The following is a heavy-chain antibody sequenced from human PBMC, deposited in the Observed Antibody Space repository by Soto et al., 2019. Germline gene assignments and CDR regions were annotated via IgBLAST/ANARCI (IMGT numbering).Heavy chain of an antibody. CDR1: GYTFTCYG. J-gene: IGHJ5*02. D-gene: IGHD7-27*01. CDR2: ISAYNGNT. CDR3: ARTLQKPPALTRFDP. V-gene: IGHV1-18*01. Sequence: GASVKVSCKASGYTFTCYGISWVRQAPGQGLEWMGWISAYNGNTNYAQKLQGRVTMTTDTSTSTAYMELRSLRSDDTAVYYCARTLQKPPALTRFDPWGQGTLVTVSS.